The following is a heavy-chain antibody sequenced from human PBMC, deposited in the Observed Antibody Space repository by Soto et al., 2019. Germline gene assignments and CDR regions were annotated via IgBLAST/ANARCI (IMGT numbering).Heavy chain of an antibody. CDR1: GSTFSSYG. D-gene: IGHD6-13*01. J-gene: IGHJ4*02. V-gene: IGHV3-33*01. CDR2: IWYDGSNK. CDR3: ARGGQQLAYFYFDY. Sequence: GSLRLSCAASGSTFSSYGMHWVRQAPGKGLEWVAVIWYDGSNKYYADSVKGRFTISRDNSKNTLYLQMNSLRAEDTAVYYCARGGQQLAYFYFDYWGQGT.